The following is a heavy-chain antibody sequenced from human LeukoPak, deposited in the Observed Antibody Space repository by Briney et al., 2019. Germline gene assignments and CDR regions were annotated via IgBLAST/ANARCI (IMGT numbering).Heavy chain of an antibody. CDR3: ARPHSSGWLY. Sequence: GESLKTSCKGSGYSFTSYWIGWVRQMPGKGLQWMGSIYPGDSDTRYSPSFQGQVTISADKSISTAYLQRSSLKAPDTAMYYCARPHSSGWLYWGQGTLVTVSS. D-gene: IGHD6-19*01. CDR2: IYPGDSDT. J-gene: IGHJ4*02. V-gene: IGHV5-51*01. CDR1: GYSFTSYW.